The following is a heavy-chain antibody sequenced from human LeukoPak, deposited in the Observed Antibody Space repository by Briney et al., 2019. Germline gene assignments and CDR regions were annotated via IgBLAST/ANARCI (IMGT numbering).Heavy chain of an antibody. J-gene: IGHJ4*02. CDR2: INWNGGST. D-gene: IGHD3-22*01. Sequence: PGGSLRLSCAASGFTFDDFGISWVRQAPGKGLEWVSGINWNGGSTGYANSVKGRFTISRDNAKNSLYLQMNSLRAEDTALYYCAKERDTRGYFDYWGQGALVTVSS. CDR3: AKERDTRGYFDY. V-gene: IGHV3-20*04. CDR1: GFTFDDFG.